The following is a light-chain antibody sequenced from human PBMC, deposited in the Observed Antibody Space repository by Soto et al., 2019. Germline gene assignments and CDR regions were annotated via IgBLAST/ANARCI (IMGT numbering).Light chain of an antibody. J-gene: IGKJ1*01. V-gene: IGKV3-20*01. Sequence: EIVLTQSPGTLSLSPGERATLSCRSSESVTDNQLAWYQQKPGQGPRLLIYAISTRATGVPDRFSGSGSGTDFTLTISRLESEDFAMYFCQQYGTSRWTFAQGTKVE. CDR3: QQYGTSRWT. CDR2: AIS. CDR1: ESVTDNQ.